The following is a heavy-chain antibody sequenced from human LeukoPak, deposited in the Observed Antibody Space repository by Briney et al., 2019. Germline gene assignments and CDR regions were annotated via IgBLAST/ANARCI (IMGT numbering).Heavy chain of an antibody. D-gene: IGHD3-3*01. J-gene: IGHJ5*02. CDR1: GYTFTSYY. CDR3: ARGGSGYFESNWFDP. Sequence: ASVKVSCKASGYTFTSYYMHWVRQAPGQGLEWMGIINPSGGSTSYAQKFQGRVTMTRDTSTSTVYMELSSLRSEDTAVYYCARGGSGYFESNWFDPWGQGTLVTVSS. V-gene: IGHV1-46*01. CDR2: INPSGGST.